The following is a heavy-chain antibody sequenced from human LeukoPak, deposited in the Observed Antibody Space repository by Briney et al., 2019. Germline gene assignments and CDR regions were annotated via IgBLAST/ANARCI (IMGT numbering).Heavy chain of an antibody. CDR2: IREDGTEK. Sequence: GGSLRLSCTASGFTFSGAWMTWVRQAPGKGLEWVANIREDGTEKNYVDSVKGRFTISRDDAKNSLFLQMSNLRDDDTAIYYCARHVGISFWGQGTLVTVSS. CDR1: GFTFSGAW. J-gene: IGHJ4*02. V-gene: IGHV3-7*01. D-gene: IGHD7-27*01. CDR3: ARHVGISF.